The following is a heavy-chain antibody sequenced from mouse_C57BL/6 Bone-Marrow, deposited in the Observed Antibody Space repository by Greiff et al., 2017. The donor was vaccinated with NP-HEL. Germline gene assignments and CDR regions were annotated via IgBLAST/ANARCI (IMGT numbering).Heavy chain of an antibody. D-gene: IGHD4-1*01. CDR1: GYAFTNYL. Sequence: VKLQESGAELVRPGTSVKVSCKASGYAFTNYLIEWVKQRPGQGLEWIGVINPGSGGTNYNEKFKGKATLTADKSSSTAYMQLSSLTSEDSAVYFCARSLLDWDRCAYWGQGTLVTVSA. CDR2: INPGSGGT. J-gene: IGHJ3*01. V-gene: IGHV1-54*01. CDR3: ARSLLDWDRCAY.